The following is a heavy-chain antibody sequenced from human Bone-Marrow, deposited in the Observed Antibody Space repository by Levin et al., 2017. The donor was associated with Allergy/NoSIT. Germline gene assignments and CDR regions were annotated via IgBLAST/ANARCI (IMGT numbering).Heavy chain of an antibody. Sequence: SETLSLTCAVSGAPMTSNDWWTWVRRPPGTGLEWIGEISHRGNANYNPSLKSRVTMSVDNSKKEFSLTMTSVTAADTAVYYCAREKQYQLPLYYYYYYIDVWGRGTTVTVSS. J-gene: IGHJ6*03. D-gene: IGHD1-1*01. CDR3: AREKQYQLPLYYYYYYIDV. CDR1: GAPMTSNDW. V-gene: IGHV4-4*02. CDR2: ISHRGNA.